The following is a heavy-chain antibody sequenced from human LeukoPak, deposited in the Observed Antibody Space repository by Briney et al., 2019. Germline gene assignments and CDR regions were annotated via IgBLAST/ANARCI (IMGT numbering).Heavy chain of an antibody. D-gene: IGHD4-17*01. CDR2: TYYSSNWYN. CDR3: ARSRDYAFDY. CDR1: GDSVSSNNVG. J-gene: IGHJ4*02. V-gene: IGHV6-1*01. Sequence: SQTLSLTCALSGDSVSSNNVGRHWLRQSPSRGLEWLGKTYYSSNWYNDYAVSVKSRITINPDTSKNQFSLQLNSVTPEDTAVYYCARSRDYAFDYWGQGALVTVSS.